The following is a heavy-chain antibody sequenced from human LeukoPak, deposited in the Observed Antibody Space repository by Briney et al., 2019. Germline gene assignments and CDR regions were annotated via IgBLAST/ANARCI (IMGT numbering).Heavy chain of an antibody. V-gene: IGHV3-74*01. Sequence: GGSLRLSCAASGFTFSSYWMHWVRQAPGKGLVWVSRIHSDGSSTSYADSVKGRFTISRDNAKNTLYLQMNSLRAEDTAVYYCARGPMDGADYWGQGTLVTVSS. J-gene: IGHJ4*02. CDR2: IHSDGSST. CDR3: ARGPMDGADY. D-gene: IGHD1-26*01. CDR1: GFTFSSYW.